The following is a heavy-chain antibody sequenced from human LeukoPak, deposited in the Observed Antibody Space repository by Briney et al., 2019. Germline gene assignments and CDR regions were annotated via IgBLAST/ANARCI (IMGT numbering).Heavy chain of an antibody. CDR1: GYTFTAYY. V-gene: IGHV1-2*02. CDR2: INPNSGGT. CDR3: ARITIFGVVIFDYGMDV. J-gene: IGHJ6*02. D-gene: IGHD3-3*01. Sequence: ASVKVSCKASGYTFTAYYLHWVRQAPGQGLEWMGWINPNSGGTNYAQKFQGRVTMTRDTSISTAYMELSRLRSDDTAVYYCARITIFGVVIFDYGMDVWGQGTTVTVSS.